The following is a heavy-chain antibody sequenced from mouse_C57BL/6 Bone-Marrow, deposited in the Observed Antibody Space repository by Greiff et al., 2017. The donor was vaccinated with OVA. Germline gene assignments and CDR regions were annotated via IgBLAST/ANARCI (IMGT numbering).Heavy chain of an antibody. V-gene: IGHV1-50*01. CDR3: ASEVWYDGYYDPSFAY. D-gene: IGHD2-3*01. J-gene: IGHJ3*01. Sequence: QVQLQQPGAELVKPGASVKLSCKASGYTFTSYWMQWVKQRPGQGLEWIGEIDPSDSYTNYNQKFKGKATLTVDTSSSTAYMQLSSLTSEDSAVYYCASEVWYDGYYDPSFAYWGQGTLVTVSA. CDR1: GYTFTSYW. CDR2: IDPSDSYT.